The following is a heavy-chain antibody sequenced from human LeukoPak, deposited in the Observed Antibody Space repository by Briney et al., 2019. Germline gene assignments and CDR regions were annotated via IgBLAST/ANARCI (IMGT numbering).Heavy chain of an antibody. J-gene: IGHJ4*02. CDR1: GFTFSSYA. D-gene: IGHD4-17*01. Sequence: GGSLRLSCAASGFTFSSYAMHWVRQAPGKGLEWVANIKQDGSEKYYVDSVKGRFTISRDNAKNSLYLQMNSLRAEDTAVYYCARVKYGDLDYWGQGTLVTVSS. V-gene: IGHV3-7*01. CDR3: ARVKYGDLDY. CDR2: IKQDGSEK.